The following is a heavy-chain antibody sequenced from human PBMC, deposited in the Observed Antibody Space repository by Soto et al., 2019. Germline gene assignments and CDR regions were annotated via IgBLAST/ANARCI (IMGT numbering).Heavy chain of an antibody. CDR1: GGTFSSYT. CDR2: IIPILGIA. Sequence: QVQLVQSGAEVKKPGSSVKVSCKASGGTFSSYTISWVRQAPGQGLEWMGRIIPILGIANYAQKFQGRVTITADKSTSTDYMELSSLRSEDTAVYYCARSGYCSGGSCYWNWFDPWGQGTLVTVSS. J-gene: IGHJ5*02. CDR3: ARSGYCSGGSCYWNWFDP. D-gene: IGHD2-15*01. V-gene: IGHV1-69*02.